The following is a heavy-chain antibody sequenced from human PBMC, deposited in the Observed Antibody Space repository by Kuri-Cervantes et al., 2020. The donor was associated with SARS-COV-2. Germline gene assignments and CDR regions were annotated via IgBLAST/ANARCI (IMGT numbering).Heavy chain of an antibody. V-gene: IGHV1-2*04. J-gene: IGHJ6*02. CDR2: INPNSGGT. CDR3: ARAPQTYYDILTGYLNEYYYYGMDV. Sequence: ASVKVSCKASVYTFTSYDINWVRQATGQGLEWMGWINPNSGGTNYAQKFQGWVTMTRDTSISTAYMELSRLRSDDTAVYYCARAPQTYYDILTGYLNEYYYYGMDVRGQGTTVTVSS. D-gene: IGHD3-9*01. CDR1: VYTFTSYD.